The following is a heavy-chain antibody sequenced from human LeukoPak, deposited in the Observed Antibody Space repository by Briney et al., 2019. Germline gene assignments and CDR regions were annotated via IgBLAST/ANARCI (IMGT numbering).Heavy chain of an antibody. CDR1: GFTFSSYW. CDR2: INSDGSST. CDR3: ARDGYSGYDSLVGMDV. J-gene: IGHJ6*02. Sequence: GGSLRLSCAASGFTFSSYWMHWVRQAPGKGLVWVSRINSDGSSTSYADSVKGRFTISRDNAKNTLYLQMNSPRAEDTAVYYCARDGYSGYDSLVGMDVWGQGTTVTVSS. V-gene: IGHV3-74*01. D-gene: IGHD5-12*01.